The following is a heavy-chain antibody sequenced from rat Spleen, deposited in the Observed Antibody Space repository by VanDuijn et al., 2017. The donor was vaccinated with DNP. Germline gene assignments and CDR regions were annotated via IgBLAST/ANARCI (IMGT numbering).Heavy chain of an antibody. V-gene: IGHV5-7*01. CDR1: GFTFSNYY. D-gene: IGHD5-1*01. CDR3: ARVQLGYYALDA. CDR2: IMYEESRT. J-gene: IGHJ4*01. Sequence: EVQLVESGGGLVQPGGSMKLSCAASGFTFSNYYMAWVRQAPKKGLEWVATIMYEESRTYYRDSVKGRFTISRDNAKSTLYLQMDSLRSEETATYYCARVQLGYYALDAWGQGTSVTVSS.